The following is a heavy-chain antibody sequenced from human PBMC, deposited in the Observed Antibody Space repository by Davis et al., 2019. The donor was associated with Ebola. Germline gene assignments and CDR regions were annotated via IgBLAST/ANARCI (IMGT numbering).Heavy chain of an antibody. CDR3: AKDIGYCSGGSCAKDV. CDR2: ISWDGGST. J-gene: IGHJ6*04. CDR1: GFTFDDYT. D-gene: IGHD2-15*01. Sequence: PGGSLRLSCAASGFTFDDYTMHWVRQAPGKGLEWVSLISWDGGSTYYADSVKGRFTISRDNSKNSLYLQMNSLRTEDTALYYCAKDIGYCSGGSCAKDVWGKGTTVTVSS. V-gene: IGHV3-43*01.